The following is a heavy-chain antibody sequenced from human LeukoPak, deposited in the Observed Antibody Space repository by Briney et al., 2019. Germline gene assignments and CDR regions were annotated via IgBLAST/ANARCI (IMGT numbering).Heavy chain of an antibody. CDR3: AKEIGSSSRGYFDY. CDR1: GFTFSSYS. V-gene: IGHV3-21*01. D-gene: IGHD6-6*01. Sequence: GGSLRLSCVASGFTFSSYSMNWVRQAPGRGLEWVSSIITLSATYFYYADSVKGRFTISRDNAKNSLYLQMDSLRAEDTAVYYCAKEIGSSSRGYFDYWGQGTLVTVSS. J-gene: IGHJ4*02. CDR2: IITLSATYF.